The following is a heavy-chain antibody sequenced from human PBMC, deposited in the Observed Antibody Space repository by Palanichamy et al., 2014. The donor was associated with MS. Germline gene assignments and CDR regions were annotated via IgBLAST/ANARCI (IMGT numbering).Heavy chain of an antibody. V-gene: IGHV3-23*01. Sequence: EVQLLESGGGLVQPGGSLRLSCAASGFTFSTYAMTWVRQAPGKGLEWVSTISGSDDRTYYADSVKGRFTISRDNSKNTLYLQMNSLRAEDTAVYYCADSLRYFDWFLHEGSWGHGTLVTVSS. D-gene: IGHD3-9*01. CDR1: GFTFSTYA. J-gene: IGHJ5*01. CDR3: ADSLRYFDWFLHEGS. CDR2: ISGSDDRT.